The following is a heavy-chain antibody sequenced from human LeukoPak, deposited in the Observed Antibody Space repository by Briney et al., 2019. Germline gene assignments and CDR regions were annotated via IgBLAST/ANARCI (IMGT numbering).Heavy chain of an antibody. J-gene: IGHJ4*03. CDR3: ATRSSILAAARCFDD. D-gene: IGHD6-6*01. V-gene: IGHV4-34*01. CDR1: RESFCAYF. CDR2: IDHRGSS. Sequence: PSETLSVTSVDHRESFCAYFWSRIRQVPGKGLEWIGEIDHRGSSNYNPPLRSRATISVDTSKNNFPLSLTSVTAANTPVYSCATRSSILAAARCFDDWGQGTVVTVSS.